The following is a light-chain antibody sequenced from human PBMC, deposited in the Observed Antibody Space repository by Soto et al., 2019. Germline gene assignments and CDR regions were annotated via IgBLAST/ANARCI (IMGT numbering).Light chain of an antibody. CDR2: KAS. CDR1: QSISSW. CDR3: QQYNSYSGT. J-gene: IGKJ1*01. Sequence: DIPMTQSPSTLSACVGDRVTITCKASQSISSWLARYQQKPGQAPKLLIYKASSLESGVPSRFSGSGSGTEFTLTISSLQPDDFATYYCQQYNSYSGTFGQGTKVDIK. V-gene: IGKV1-5*03.